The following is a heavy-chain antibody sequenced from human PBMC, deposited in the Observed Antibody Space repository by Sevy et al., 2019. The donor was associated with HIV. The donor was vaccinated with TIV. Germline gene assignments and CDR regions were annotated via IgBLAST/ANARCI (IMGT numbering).Heavy chain of an antibody. Sequence: GGSLRLSCAASGFTFSKYSMSWVRQPPGKGLEWVSTLSFGCGEINYAHSVKGRFTISRDNSKSSVYLQMNNLRPEETAVYYCAGEGCTKPHDYWGQGTLVTVSS. J-gene: IGHJ4*02. CDR1: GFTFSKYS. CDR2: LSFGCGEI. CDR3: AGEGCTKPHDY. V-gene: IGHV3-23*01. D-gene: IGHD2-8*01.